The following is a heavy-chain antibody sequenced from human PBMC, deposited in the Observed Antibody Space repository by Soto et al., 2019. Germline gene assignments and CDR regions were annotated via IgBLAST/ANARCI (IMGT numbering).Heavy chain of an antibody. CDR2: ISSSSSYI. J-gene: IGHJ4*02. Sequence: EVRLVESGGGLVKPGGSLRLSCAASGFTFSSYSMNWVRQAPGKGLEWVSSISSSSSYIYYADSVKGRFTISRDNAKNSLYLQMNSLRAEDTAVYYCARDRNYYDSSGYYGYWGQGTLVTVSS. V-gene: IGHV3-21*01. D-gene: IGHD3-22*01. CDR1: GFTFSSYS. CDR3: ARDRNYYDSSGYYGY.